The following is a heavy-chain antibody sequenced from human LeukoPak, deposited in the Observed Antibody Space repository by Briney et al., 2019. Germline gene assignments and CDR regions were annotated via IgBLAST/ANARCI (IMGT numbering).Heavy chain of an antibody. CDR2: ISYDGSNK. V-gene: IGHV3-30-3*01. D-gene: IGHD1-7*01. CDR3: ARDRGNWNYLYYFDY. Sequence: GGSLRLSCAASGFTFSSYATHWVRQAPGKGLEWVAVISYDGSNKYYADSVKGRFTISRDNSKNTLYLQMNSLRAEDTAVYYCARDRGNWNYLYYFDYWGQGTLVTVSS. CDR1: GFTFSSYA. J-gene: IGHJ4*02.